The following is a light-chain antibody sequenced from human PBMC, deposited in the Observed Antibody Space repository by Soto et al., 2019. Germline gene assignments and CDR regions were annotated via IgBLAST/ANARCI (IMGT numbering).Light chain of an antibody. Sequence: EIVLTQPPGSLSLSPRERATLSCRASQSVSSNHFAWYQQKPGQAPRLLIYGASRRAAGIPDRFSGSGSGTDFTLTISRLEPEDFAVYYCQQYGGSTYTWGRGTKVDI. CDR2: GAS. J-gene: IGKJ2*01. V-gene: IGKV3-20*01. CDR1: QSVSSNH. CDR3: QQYGGSTYT.